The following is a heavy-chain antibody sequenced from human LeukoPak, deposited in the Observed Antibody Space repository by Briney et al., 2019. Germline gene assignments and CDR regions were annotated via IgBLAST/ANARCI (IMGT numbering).Heavy chain of an antibody. CDR3: AKGGGNWYFDL. CDR2: ISGSGGST. J-gene: IGHJ2*01. CDR1: GFTFSSYA. D-gene: IGHD3-16*01. Sequence: GASLRLSCAASGFTFSSYAVSWVRQAPGKGLEWVSSISGSGGSTYYADSVKGRFTISRDNSKNTLYLQVNSLRAEDTAVYYCAKGGGNWYFDLWGRGALVTVSS. V-gene: IGHV3-23*01.